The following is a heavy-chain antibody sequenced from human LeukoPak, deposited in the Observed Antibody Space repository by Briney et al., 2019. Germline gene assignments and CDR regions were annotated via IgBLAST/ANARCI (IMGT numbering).Heavy chain of an antibody. CDR2: IRQDGGDE. J-gene: IGHJ4*02. CDR3: ARDWVSLSSGRVFDY. CDR1: GFTFSSYW. V-gene: IGHV3-7*01. D-gene: IGHD3-22*01. Sequence: GGSLRLSCAASGFTFSSYWMSWVRQAPGKGLEWVANIRQDGGDEYYVDSVKGRFTISRDNAKNSLYLQMNVLRVEDTAFYYCARDWVSLSSGRVFDYWGQGTLVTVSS.